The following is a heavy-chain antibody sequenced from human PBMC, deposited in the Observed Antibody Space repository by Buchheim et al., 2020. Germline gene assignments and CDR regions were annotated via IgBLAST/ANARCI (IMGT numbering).Heavy chain of an antibody. V-gene: IGHV4-34*01. CDR3: ARGGNYYGSGSYYSGGYYYYMDV. CDR2: INHSGST. CDR1: GGSFSGYY. D-gene: IGHD3-10*01. Sequence: QVQLQQWGAGLLKPSETLSLTCAVYGGSFSGYYCSWIRQPPGKGLEWIGEINHSGSTNYNPSLKSRVTISVDTSKNQFSLKLSSVTAADTAVYYCARGGNYYGSGSYYSGGYYYYMDVWGKGTT. J-gene: IGHJ6*03.